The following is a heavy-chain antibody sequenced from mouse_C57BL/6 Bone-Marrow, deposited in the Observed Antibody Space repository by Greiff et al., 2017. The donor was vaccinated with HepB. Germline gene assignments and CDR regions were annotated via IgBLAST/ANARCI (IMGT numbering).Heavy chain of an antibody. CDR3: TTSRDVRYFDY. CDR1: GFNIKDDY. CDR2: IDPENGDT. Sequence: EVQLQQSGAELVRPGASVKLSCTASGFNIKDDYMHWVKQRPEQGLEWIGWIDPENGDTEYASKFQGKATITADTSSNTAYLQLSSLTSEDTAVYYCTTSRDVRYFDYWGQGTTLTVSS. J-gene: IGHJ2*01. V-gene: IGHV14-4*01. D-gene: IGHD3-3*01.